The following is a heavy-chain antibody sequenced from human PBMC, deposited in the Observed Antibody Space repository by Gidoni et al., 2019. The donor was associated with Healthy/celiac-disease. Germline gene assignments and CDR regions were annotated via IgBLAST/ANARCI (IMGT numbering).Heavy chain of an antibody. V-gene: IGHV3-33*01. J-gene: IGHJ4*02. D-gene: IGHD3-22*01. CDR1: GFTFRRSG. CDR2: IWYDGSNK. Sequence: QVQLVESGGGVVQPGRSLSLSCAASGFTFRRSGIHWVRQAPGKVLAWVAVIWYDGSNKYYADAVKGRFTISRDNSKNTLYLQMNSLRAEDTAVYYCARERGGTYYYDSSGYLSDYWGQGTLVTVSS. CDR3: ARERGGTYYYDSSGYLSDY.